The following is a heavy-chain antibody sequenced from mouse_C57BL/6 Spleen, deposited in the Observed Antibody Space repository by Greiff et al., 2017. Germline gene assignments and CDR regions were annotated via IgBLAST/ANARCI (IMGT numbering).Heavy chain of an antibody. CDR3: ARVDYYGSSSLAY. J-gene: IGHJ3*01. V-gene: IGHV5-9*01. Sequence: EVKLEESGGGLVKPGGSLKLSCAASGFTFSSYTMSWVRQTPEKRLEWVATISGGGGNTYYPDSVKGRFTISRDNAKNTLYLQMSSLRSEDTALYYCARVDYYGSSSLAYWGQGTLVTVSA. CDR2: ISGGGGNT. D-gene: IGHD1-1*01. CDR1: GFTFSSYT.